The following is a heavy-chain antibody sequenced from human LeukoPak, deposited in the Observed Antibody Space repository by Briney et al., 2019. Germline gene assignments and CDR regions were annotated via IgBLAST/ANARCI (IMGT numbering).Heavy chain of an antibody. D-gene: IGHD6-25*01. CDR3: AKGRSADITAAINY. J-gene: IGHJ4*02. CDR1: GFTSINSA. CDR2: ISGSGDST. V-gene: IGHV3-23*01. Sequence: GGSLRLSCAASGFTSINSAMNWVRQGPGKGLEWVSGISGSGDSTYYADSVKGRFTISRGSSNNTLFLQINSLRAADTAAYYCAKGRSADITAAINYWGQGTLVTVSS.